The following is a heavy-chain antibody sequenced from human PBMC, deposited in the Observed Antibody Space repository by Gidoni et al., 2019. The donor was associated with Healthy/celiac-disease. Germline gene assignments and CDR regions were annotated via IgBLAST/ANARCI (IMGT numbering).Heavy chain of an antibody. J-gene: IGHJ4*02. D-gene: IGHD3-16*01. CDR2: IYHSGST. CDR1: GGSISSSNW. CDR3: ARAPLSRWGGGLNDY. Sequence: QVQLQESGPGLVKPSGTLSLTCAVSGGSISSSNWWSWVRQPPGKGLEWIGEIYHSGSTNYNPSLNSRVTISVDKSKNQFSLKLSSVTAADTAVYYCARAPLSRWGGGLNDYWGQGTLVTVSS. V-gene: IGHV4-4*02.